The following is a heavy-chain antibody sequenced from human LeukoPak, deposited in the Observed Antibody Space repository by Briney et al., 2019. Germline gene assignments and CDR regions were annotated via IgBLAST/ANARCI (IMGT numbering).Heavy chain of an antibody. J-gene: IGHJ6*02. CDR3: ARVWADCSSTSCYYYYGMDV. D-gene: IGHD2-2*01. CDR1: GFTFSSYS. CDR2: ISSSSSYI. V-gene: IGHV3-21*01. Sequence: GGSLRLSCAASGFTFSSYSMNWVRQAPGKGLEWVSSISSSSSYIYYADSVKGRFTISRDNAKNSLYLQMNSLRAEDTAVYYCARVWADCSSTSCYYYYGMDVWGQGTTVTVSS.